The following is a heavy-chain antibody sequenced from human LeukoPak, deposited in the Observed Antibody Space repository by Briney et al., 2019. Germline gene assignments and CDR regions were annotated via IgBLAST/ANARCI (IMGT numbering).Heavy chain of an antibody. Sequence: SETLSLTCAVYGGSFSGYYWSWIRQPPGKGLEWIGEINHSGSTNYNPSLKSRVTISVDTSKNQFSLKLSSVTAADTAVYYCARGRRYYLFYYFDYWGQGTLVTVSS. CDR1: GGSFSGYY. D-gene: IGHD3-10*01. CDR2: INHSGST. V-gene: IGHV4-34*01. CDR3: ARGRRYYLFYYFDY. J-gene: IGHJ4*02.